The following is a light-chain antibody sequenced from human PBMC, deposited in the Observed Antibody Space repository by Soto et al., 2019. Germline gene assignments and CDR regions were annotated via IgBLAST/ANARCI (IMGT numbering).Light chain of an antibody. V-gene: IGKV1-5*01. Sequence: DIQMTQSPSTLSASVGDRVTITCRASQTITTWLAWYQQKPGLAPKLLISRASDLQDGVPSRFIGSGSGTEFTLTITTLQPDDFAFYYCQHYNTYPFTFGQGSKVEIK. CDR3: QHYNTYPFT. CDR1: QTITTW. J-gene: IGKJ2*01. CDR2: RAS.